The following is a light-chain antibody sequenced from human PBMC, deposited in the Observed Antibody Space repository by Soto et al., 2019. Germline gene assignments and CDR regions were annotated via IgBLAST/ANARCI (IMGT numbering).Light chain of an antibody. Sequence: EIVLTQSPGTVSLSPGERATLSCRASQSVRSSFLAWYQQKPGQAPRLLISGASSRATGIPDRFSGSGSGTDFTLTISRLEPEDFAVYYCHHYGTSWTFGQGTKPEI. V-gene: IGKV3-20*01. CDR1: QSVRSSF. CDR3: HHYGTSWT. J-gene: IGKJ1*01. CDR2: GAS.